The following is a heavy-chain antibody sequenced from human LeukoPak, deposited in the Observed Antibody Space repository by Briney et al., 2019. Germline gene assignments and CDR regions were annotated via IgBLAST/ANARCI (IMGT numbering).Heavy chain of an antibody. CDR3: AKDYTVTLFYFDH. V-gene: IGHV3-23*01. D-gene: IGHD4-17*01. J-gene: IGHJ4*02. Sequence: GVSLRLSCAASGFTFSIFAIIWVPRAPGKGREGGSDMSSSGCSTYCADCVKGSFTIYRDNSKNTLYLQMNSVRPEDPAVDYFAKDYTVTLFYFDHWAQGTLVRVPS. CDR2: MSSSGCST. CDR1: GFTFSIFA.